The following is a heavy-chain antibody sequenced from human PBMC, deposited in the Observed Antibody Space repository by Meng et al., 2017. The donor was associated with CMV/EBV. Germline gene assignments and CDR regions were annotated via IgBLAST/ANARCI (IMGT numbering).Heavy chain of an antibody. Sequence: GGSLRLSCTVSGFTFSNYEMNWVRQAPGKGLEWVSYISPTGSTTYYADSMKGRFTISRDNAKNSLYLQMNSLREEDTAVYYCARVGRWGGYWGQGTLVTVSS. D-gene: IGHD4-23*01. V-gene: IGHV3-48*03. J-gene: IGHJ4*02. CDR1: GFTFSNYE. CDR2: ISPTGSTT. CDR3: ARVGRWGGY.